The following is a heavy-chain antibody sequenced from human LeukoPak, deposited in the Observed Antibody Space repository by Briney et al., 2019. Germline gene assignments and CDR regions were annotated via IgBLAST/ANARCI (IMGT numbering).Heavy chain of an antibody. Sequence: PGGSLRLSCAASGFTFSSYAMSWVRQAPGKGLEWVSTIGGSGGSTYYADSVKGRFTISRDNSKNTLYPQMNGLRAEDTAVYYCAKLYSGSYRGYFDDWGQGTLVTVSS. J-gene: IGHJ4*02. V-gene: IGHV3-23*01. CDR3: AKLYSGSYRGYFDD. D-gene: IGHD1-26*01. CDR2: IGGSGGST. CDR1: GFTFSSYA.